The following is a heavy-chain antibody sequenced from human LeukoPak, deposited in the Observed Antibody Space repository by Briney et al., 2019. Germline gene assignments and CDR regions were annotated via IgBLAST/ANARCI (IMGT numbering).Heavy chain of an antibody. V-gene: IGHV4-31*03. Sequence: SQTLSLTCTVSGGSISSGGYYWSWIRQHPGKGLEWIGYIYYSGSTYYNPSLKSRVTISVDTSKNQFSLKLSSVTAADMAVYYCAREVGDYGDYPNNDAFDIWGQGTMVTVSS. CDR2: IYYSGST. J-gene: IGHJ3*02. CDR1: GGSISSGGYY. CDR3: AREVGDYGDYPNNDAFDI. D-gene: IGHD4-17*01.